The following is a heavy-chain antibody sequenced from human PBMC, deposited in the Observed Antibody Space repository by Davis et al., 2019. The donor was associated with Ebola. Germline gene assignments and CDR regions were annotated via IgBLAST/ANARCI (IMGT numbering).Heavy chain of an antibody. V-gene: IGHV3-53*01. CDR2: IYSGGST. D-gene: IGHD1-26*01. J-gene: IGHJ3*02. CDR3: AKTIVGGTTLDAFDI. CDR1: GFTVSSNY. Sequence: PGGSLRLSCAASGFTVSSNYMSWVRQAPGKGLEWVSVIYSGGSTYYADSVKGRFTISRDNSKNTLYLQMNSLRAEDTAVYYCAKTIVGGTTLDAFDIWGQGTMVTVSS.